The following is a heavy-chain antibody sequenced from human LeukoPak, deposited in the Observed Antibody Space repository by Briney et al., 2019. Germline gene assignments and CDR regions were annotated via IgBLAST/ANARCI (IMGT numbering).Heavy chain of an antibody. CDR2: INHSGST. V-gene: IGHV4-34*01. CDR3: ARNTYYYDSSGYLSSNDAFDI. CDR1: GFTVSSNY. J-gene: IGHJ3*02. Sequence: GSLRLSCAASGFTVSSNYMSWIRQPPGKGLEWIGEINHSGSTNYNPSLKSRVTISVDTSKNQFSLKLSSVTAADTAVYYCARNTYYYDSSGYLSSNDAFDIWGQGTMVTVSS. D-gene: IGHD3-22*01.